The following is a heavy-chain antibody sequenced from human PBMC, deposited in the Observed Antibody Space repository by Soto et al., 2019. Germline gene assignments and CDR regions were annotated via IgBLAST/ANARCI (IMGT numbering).Heavy chain of an antibody. V-gene: IGHV1-69*06. J-gene: IGHJ4*02. CDR3: ASRDTVVWDYDILTGYSNLDY. Sequence: SVKVSCKXSGGTFSSYAISWVRQAPGQGLEWMGGIIPIFGTANYAQKFQGRVTITADKSTSTAYMELSSLRSEDTAVYYCASRDTVVWDYDILTGYSNLDYWGQGTLVTVSS. CDR2: IIPIFGTA. CDR1: GGTFSSYA. D-gene: IGHD3-9*01.